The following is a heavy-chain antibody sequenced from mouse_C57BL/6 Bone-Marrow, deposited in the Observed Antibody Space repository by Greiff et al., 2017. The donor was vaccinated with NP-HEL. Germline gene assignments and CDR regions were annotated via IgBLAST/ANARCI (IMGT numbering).Heavy chain of an antibody. D-gene: IGHD2-3*01. CDR1: GYTFTSYW. Sequence: QVQLQQPGAELVMPGASVKLSCKASGYTFTSYWMPWVKQRPGQGLEWIGEIDPSDSYTNYNQKFKGKSTLTVDKSSSTAYMQLSSLTSEDSAVYYCARRGKYDWYFDVWGTGTTVTVSS. CDR3: ARRGKYDWYFDV. V-gene: IGHV1-69*01. J-gene: IGHJ1*03. CDR2: IDPSDSYT.